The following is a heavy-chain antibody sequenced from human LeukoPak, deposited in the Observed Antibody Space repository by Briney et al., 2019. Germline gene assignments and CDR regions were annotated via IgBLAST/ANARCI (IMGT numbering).Heavy chain of an antibody. CDR1: GGSISSYY. J-gene: IGHJ5*02. D-gene: IGHD3-22*01. Sequence: KPSETLSLTCTVSGGSISSYYWSWIRQPPGKGLEWIGYIYYSGSTNYNPSLKSRVTISVDTSKNQFSLKLSSVTAAATAVYYCXXNIDYYDSSGYYSADNWFDPWGQGTLVTVSS. CDR2: IYYSGST. V-gene: IGHV4-59*08. CDR3: XXNIDYYDSSGYYSADNWFDP.